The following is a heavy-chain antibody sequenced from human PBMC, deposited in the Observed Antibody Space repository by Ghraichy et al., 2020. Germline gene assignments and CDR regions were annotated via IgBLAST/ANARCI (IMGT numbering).Heavy chain of an antibody. V-gene: IGHV1-8*01. J-gene: IGHJ6*02. CDR2: MNPNRGNT. D-gene: IGHD6-13*01. CDR3: ARDGIAAGAPYYYYYYGMDV. CDR1: GYRFTSYD. Sequence: ASVKVSCKASGYRFTSYDINWVRQATGQGLEWMGWMNPNRGNTGYAQKFQGRVTMTRNTSISTAYMELSSLGSEDTAVYYCARDGIAAGAPYYYYYYGMDVWGQGTTVNVSS.